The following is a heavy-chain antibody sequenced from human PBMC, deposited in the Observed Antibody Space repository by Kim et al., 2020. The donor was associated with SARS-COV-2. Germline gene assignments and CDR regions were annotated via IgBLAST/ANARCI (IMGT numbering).Heavy chain of an antibody. Sequence: GGSLRLSCAASGFTFSSYAMSWVRQAPGKGLEWVSAISGSGGSTYYADSVKGRFTISRDNSKNTLYLQMNSLRAEDTAVYYCAKDKGGGITMIVVVIYYGMDVWGQGTTVTVSS. V-gene: IGHV3-23*01. J-gene: IGHJ6*02. D-gene: IGHD3-22*01. CDR2: ISGSGGST. CDR3: AKDKGGGITMIVVVIYYGMDV. CDR1: GFTFSSYA.